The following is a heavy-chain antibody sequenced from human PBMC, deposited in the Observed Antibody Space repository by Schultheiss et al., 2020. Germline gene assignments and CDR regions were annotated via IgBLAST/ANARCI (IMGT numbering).Heavy chain of an antibody. CDR1: GFTFSNAW. CDR2: ISGSGGST. CDR3: ARVPVGIAAAGHYYYYGMDV. Sequence: GGSLRLSCAASGFTFSNAWMSWVRQAPGKGLEWVSAISGSGGSTYYADSVKGRFTISRDNSKNTLYLQMNSLRAEDTAVYYCARVPVGIAAAGHYYYYGMDVWGQGTTVTVSS. J-gene: IGHJ6*02. V-gene: IGHV3-23*01. D-gene: IGHD6-13*01.